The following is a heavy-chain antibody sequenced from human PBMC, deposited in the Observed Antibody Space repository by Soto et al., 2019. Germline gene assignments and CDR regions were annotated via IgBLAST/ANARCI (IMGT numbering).Heavy chain of an antibody. CDR3: ATRQATDCSGGSCYPGGYYYYYMDV. CDR2: IYPGDSDT. CDR1: GYSFTSYW. Sequence: GESLKISCKGSGYSFTSYWIGWVRQMPGKGLEWMGIIYPGDSDTRYSPSFQGQVTISADKSISTAYLQWSSLKASDTAMYYCATRQATDCSGGSCYPGGYYYYYMDVWGKGTTVTVSS. V-gene: IGHV5-51*01. D-gene: IGHD2-15*01. J-gene: IGHJ6*03.